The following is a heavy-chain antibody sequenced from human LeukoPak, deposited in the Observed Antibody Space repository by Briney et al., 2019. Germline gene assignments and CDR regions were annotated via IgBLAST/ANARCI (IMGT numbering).Heavy chain of an antibody. D-gene: IGHD3-3*01. CDR1: GFTFDDYG. J-gene: IGHJ3*02. V-gene: IGHV3-15*01. CDR3: TTGFFGVVNDAFDI. Sequence: PGGSLRLSCAASGFTFDDYGMSWVRQAPGKGLEWVGRIYSKTDGGTADYAAPVKGRFTISRDDSKNTLWLQMNSLKTEDTAVYYCTTGFFGVVNDAFDIWGQGTMVIVSS. CDR2: IYSKTDGGTA.